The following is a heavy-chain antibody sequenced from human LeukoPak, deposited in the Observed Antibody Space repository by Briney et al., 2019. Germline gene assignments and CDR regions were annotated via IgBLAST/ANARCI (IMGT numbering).Heavy chain of an antibody. CDR2: ISSSGSTI. CDR3: ARGVDDIAVAGHFDY. Sequence: GGSLRLSCAASGFTFSSYSMSWIRQAPGKGLEWVSYISSSGSTIYYADSVKGRFTISRDNAKNSLYLQMNSLRAEDTAVYYCARGVDDIAVAGHFDYWGQGTLVTVSS. V-gene: IGHV3-48*04. J-gene: IGHJ4*02. CDR1: GFTFSSYS. D-gene: IGHD6-19*01.